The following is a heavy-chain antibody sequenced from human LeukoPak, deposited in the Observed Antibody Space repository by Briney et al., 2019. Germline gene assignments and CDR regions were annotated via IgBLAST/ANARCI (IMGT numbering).Heavy chain of an antibody. CDR1: GFTFSSYA. D-gene: IGHD3-22*01. V-gene: IGHV3-66*01. Sequence: GGSLRLSCAASGFTFSSYAMSWVRQAPGKGLEWVSVIYSGGSTYYADSVKGRFTISRDNSKNTLYLQMNSLRAEDTAVYYCARDGRYYDRTDAFDIWGQGTMVTVSS. CDR3: ARDGRYYDRTDAFDI. CDR2: IYSGGST. J-gene: IGHJ3*02.